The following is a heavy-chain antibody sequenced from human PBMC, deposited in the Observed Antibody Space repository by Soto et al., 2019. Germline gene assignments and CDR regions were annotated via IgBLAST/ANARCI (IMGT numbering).Heavy chain of an antibody. D-gene: IGHD4-17*01. J-gene: IGHJ4*02. CDR2: FDPEDGET. Sequence: GASVKVSCKVSGYTLTELSMHWVRQAPGKGLEWMGGFDPEDGETIYAQKFQGRVTMTEDTSTDTAYMELSSLRSEDTAVYYCATLMTTVVLFDYWGQGTLVTFS. V-gene: IGHV1-24*01. CDR3: ATLMTTVVLFDY. CDR1: GYTLTELS.